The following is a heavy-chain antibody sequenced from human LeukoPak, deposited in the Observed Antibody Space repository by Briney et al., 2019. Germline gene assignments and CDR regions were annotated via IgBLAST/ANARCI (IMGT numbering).Heavy chain of an antibody. CDR3: ARDKALVAGAFDI. V-gene: IGHV3-20*04. J-gene: IGHJ3*02. CDR2: INWNGVST. D-gene: IGHD2-15*01. CDR1: GFTFDNYG. Sequence: PGGSLRLSCAASGFTFDNYGMNWVRQAPGKGLEWVSAINWNGVSTNYADSVKGRFTISRDNAKNSLYLQMSSPRAEDTALYYCARDKALVAGAFDIWGQGTMVTVSS.